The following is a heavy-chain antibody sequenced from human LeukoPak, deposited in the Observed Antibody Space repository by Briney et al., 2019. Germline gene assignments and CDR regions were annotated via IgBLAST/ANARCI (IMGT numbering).Heavy chain of an antibody. CDR3: ARDLGYGDIDY. D-gene: IGHD4-17*01. V-gene: IGHV1-3*01. J-gene: IGHJ4*02. Sequence: KFQGRVTITGDTSASTAYMELSSLRSEDTAVYYCARDLGYGDIDYWGQGTLVTVSS.